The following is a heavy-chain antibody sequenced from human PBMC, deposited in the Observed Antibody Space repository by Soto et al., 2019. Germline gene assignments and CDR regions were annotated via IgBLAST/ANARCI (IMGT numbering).Heavy chain of an antibody. V-gene: IGHV1-18*01. Sequence: QVQLVQSGAEVKKPGASVKVSCKASGYTFTSYGISWVRQAPGQGLEWMGWISAYNGNTKYAQKLHGRVTTTTDTSTSTAYMELRSLRSDDTAVYYCASDLGGSYYAPVDYWDQGTLVTVSS. CDR3: ASDLGGSYYAPVDY. CDR1: GYTFTSYG. D-gene: IGHD1-26*01. CDR2: ISAYNGNT. J-gene: IGHJ4*02.